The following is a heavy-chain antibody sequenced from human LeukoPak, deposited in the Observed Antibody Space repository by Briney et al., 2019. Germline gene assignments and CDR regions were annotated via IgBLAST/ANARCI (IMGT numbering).Heavy chain of an antibody. CDR1: GFTFDDYA. V-gene: IGHV3-9*01. CDR2: ISWNSGSI. CDR3: AKDSGSGYSSGWLTFDP. D-gene: IGHD6-19*01. J-gene: IGHJ5*02. Sequence: GRSLRLPCAASGFTFDDYAMHWVRQAPGKGLEWVSGISWNSGSIGYADSVKGRFTISRDNAKNSLYLQMNSLRAEDTALYYCAKDSGSGYSSGWLTFDPWGQGTLVTVSS.